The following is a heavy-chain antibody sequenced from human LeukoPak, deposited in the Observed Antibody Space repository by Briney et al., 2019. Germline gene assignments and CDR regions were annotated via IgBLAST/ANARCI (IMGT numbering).Heavy chain of an antibody. Sequence: GGSLRLSCAASGFTFNSYAMHWVRQAPGKGLEWVAVISYDGSNKYYADSVKGRFTISRDNSKNTLYLQMNSLRAEDTAVYYCARDRAYYYGSGTYFIDAFDIWGQGTMVTVSS. CDR2: ISYDGSNK. J-gene: IGHJ3*02. CDR1: GFTFNSYA. CDR3: ARDRAYYYGSGTYFIDAFDI. D-gene: IGHD3-10*01. V-gene: IGHV3-30*04.